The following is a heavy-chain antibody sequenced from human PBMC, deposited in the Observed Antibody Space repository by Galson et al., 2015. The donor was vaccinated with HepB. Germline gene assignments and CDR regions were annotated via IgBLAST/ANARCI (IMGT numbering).Heavy chain of an antibody. CDR2: MNPNSGNT. V-gene: IGHV1-8*01. J-gene: IGHJ4*02. CDR3: ARGFRYSSSSAALYPDY. D-gene: IGHD6-6*01. Sequence: SVKVSCKASGYTFTSYDINWVRQATGQGLEWMGWMNPNSGNTGYAQKFQGRVTMTRNTSIGTAYMELSSLRSEDTAVYYCARGFRYSSSSAALYPDYWGQGTLVTVSS. CDR1: GYTFTSYD.